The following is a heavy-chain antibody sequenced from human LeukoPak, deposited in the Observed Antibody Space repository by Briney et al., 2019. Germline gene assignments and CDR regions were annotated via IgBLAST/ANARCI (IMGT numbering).Heavy chain of an antibody. CDR3: ARDGYFDL. CDR1: GYTFTTHG. J-gene: IGHJ2*01. Sequence: ASVKVSCKASGYTFTTHGIAWVRQAPGQGLEWMGWISVHNGNTNYAQSLQGRVTMTTDTSTNTAYMELRSLRSDDTAVYYCARDGYFDLWGRGTLVTVSS. CDR2: ISVHNGNT. V-gene: IGHV1-18*01.